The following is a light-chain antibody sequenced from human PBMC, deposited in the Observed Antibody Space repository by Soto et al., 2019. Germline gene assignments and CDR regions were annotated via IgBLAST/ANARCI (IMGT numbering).Light chain of an antibody. CDR3: CSYTSSSTVV. J-gene: IGLJ2*01. Sequence: QSALTQPASVSGSPGQSITISCTGTSSDVGGYNYVSCYQQQPGKAPKLMIYDFSNLPSGVSNRFSVSKSGNTASLTISGLKAEDAADYYCCSYTSSSTVVFGGGTKITVL. CDR1: SSDVGGYNY. CDR2: DFS. V-gene: IGLV2-14*01.